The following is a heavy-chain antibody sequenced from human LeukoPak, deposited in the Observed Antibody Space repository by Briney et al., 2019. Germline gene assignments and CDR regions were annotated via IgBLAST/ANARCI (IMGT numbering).Heavy chain of an antibody. Sequence: SETLSLTCTVSGGSISGYYWSWIRQPPGKGLEWIGYIYYSGSTNYNPSLKSRVTISVDTSKNQFSLKLSSVTAADTAVYYCASGGSVVVADLALDYWGQGTLVTVSS. CDR2: IYYSGST. CDR3: ASGGSVVVADLALDY. J-gene: IGHJ4*02. V-gene: IGHV4-59*01. D-gene: IGHD2-15*01. CDR1: GGSISGYY.